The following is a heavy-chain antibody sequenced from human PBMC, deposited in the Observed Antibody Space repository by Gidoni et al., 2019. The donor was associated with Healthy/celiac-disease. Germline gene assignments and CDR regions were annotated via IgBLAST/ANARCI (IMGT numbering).Heavy chain of an antibody. V-gene: IGHV3-33*01. CDR3: ARDPEYSSSSGAFDI. CDR2: RWYDGSNK. CDR1: GFTFSSYG. D-gene: IGHD6-6*01. J-gene: IGHJ3*02. Sequence: QVQLVESGGGVVQPGRSLRLSCPASGFTFSSYGMHWVRQAPGKGLEWVEVRWYDGSNKYYADSVKGRFTISRDNSKNTLYLQMNSLRAEDTAVYYCARDPEYSSSSGAFDIWGQGTMVTVSS.